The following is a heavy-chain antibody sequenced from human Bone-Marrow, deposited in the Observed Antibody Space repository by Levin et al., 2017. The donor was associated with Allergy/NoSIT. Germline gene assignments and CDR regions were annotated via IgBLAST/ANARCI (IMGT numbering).Heavy chain of an antibody. CDR3: AKGPPLAVPDDY. Sequence: LSLTCAASGFTFSSSAMSWVRQAPGKGLEWVSAISGSGGSTYYADSVKGRFTISRDNSKNTLYLQMNSLRAEDTAVYYCAKGPPLAVPDDYWGQGTLVTVSS. D-gene: IGHD6-19*01. J-gene: IGHJ4*02. V-gene: IGHV3-23*01. CDR1: GFTFSSSA. CDR2: ISGSGGST.